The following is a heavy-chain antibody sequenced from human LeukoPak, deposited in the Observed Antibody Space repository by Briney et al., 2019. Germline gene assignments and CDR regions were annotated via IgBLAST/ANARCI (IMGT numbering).Heavy chain of an antibody. CDR3: ARSVPMVAARPGYMDV. D-gene: IGHD6-6*01. Sequence: ASVKVSCKASGDTFTSYYMHWVRHAPGQGLEWMGIINPSGGSTSYAQKFQGRVTMTRDTSTSTVYMELSSLRSEDTAVYYCARSVPMVAARPGYMDVWGKGTTVTVSS. J-gene: IGHJ6*03. CDR2: INPSGGST. CDR1: GDTFTSYY. V-gene: IGHV1-46*01.